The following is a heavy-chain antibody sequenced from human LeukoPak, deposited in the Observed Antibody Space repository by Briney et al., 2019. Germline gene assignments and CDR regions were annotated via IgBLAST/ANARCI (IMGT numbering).Heavy chain of an antibody. Sequence: PSETLSLTCAVYGGSFSGYYWSWIRQPPGKGLEWIGGINHSGSTNYNPSLKSRVTISVDTSKNQFSLKLSSVTAADTAVYYCARGPLRRSSSFGRAFDIWGQGTMVTVSS. CDR3: ARGPLRRSSSFGRAFDI. V-gene: IGHV4-34*01. CDR2: INHSGST. J-gene: IGHJ3*02. CDR1: GGSFSGYY. D-gene: IGHD6-6*01.